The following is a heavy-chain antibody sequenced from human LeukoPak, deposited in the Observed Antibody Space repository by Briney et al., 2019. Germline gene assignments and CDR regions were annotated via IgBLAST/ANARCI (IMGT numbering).Heavy chain of an antibody. CDR1: GFTFSSYT. Sequence: GGSLRLSCAASGFTFSSYTMNWVRQAPGKGLEWVSSISRSSIFTYYADSLKGRFTISRDNAKKSLYLQMNSLRAEDTAVYYCARALYDRSGYYSHFDYWGQGTLVTVSS. CDR3: ARALYDRSGYYSHFDY. CDR2: ISRSSIFT. J-gene: IGHJ4*02. V-gene: IGHV3-21*01. D-gene: IGHD3-22*01.